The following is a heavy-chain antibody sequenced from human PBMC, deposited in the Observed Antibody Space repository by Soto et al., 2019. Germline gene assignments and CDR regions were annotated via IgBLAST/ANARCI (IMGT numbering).Heavy chain of an antibody. V-gene: IGHV3-30*04. J-gene: IGHJ4*02. CDR1: GFTFSSYA. CDR2: ISYDGRNE. CDR3: AKDQAGSSSQTYFFDY. D-gene: IGHD3-10*01. Sequence: GGSLRLSCAAPGFTFSSYAMHWVRQAPGKGLEWVAFISYDGRNEFYADSVKGRFTISRDNSKNTLYLQMNSLRTEDTAVYYCAKDQAGSSSQTYFFDYWGQGSLVTVSS.